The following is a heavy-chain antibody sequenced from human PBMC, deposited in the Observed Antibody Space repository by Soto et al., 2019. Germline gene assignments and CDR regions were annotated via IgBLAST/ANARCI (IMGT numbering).Heavy chain of an antibody. Sequence: QVQLVESGGGVVQPGRSLRLSCAASGFTFSSYAMHWVRQAPGKGLEGVAVISYDGSNKSYADSVKGRFTISSDNSRNTLDLQMNSLRAEDTAVYYGARGGGYYYYGMDVWGQGTTVTVAS. CDR1: GFTFSSYA. J-gene: IGHJ6*02. V-gene: IGHV3-30-3*01. D-gene: IGHD3-10*01. CDR2: ISYDGSNK. CDR3: ARGGGYYYYGMDV.